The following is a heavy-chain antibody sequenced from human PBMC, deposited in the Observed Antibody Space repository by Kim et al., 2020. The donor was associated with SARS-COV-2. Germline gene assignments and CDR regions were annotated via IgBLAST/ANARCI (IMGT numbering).Heavy chain of an antibody. CDR3: ARAPVVRGVTTTNYYMDV. Sequence: ASVKVSCKASGYTFTSYDINWVRQATGQGLEWMGWMNPNSGNTGYAQKFQGRVTMTRNTSISTAYMELSSLRSEDTAVYYCARAPVVRGVTTTNYYMDVWGKGTTVTVSS. V-gene: IGHV1-8*01. CDR1: GYTFTSYD. CDR2: MNPNSGNT. D-gene: IGHD3-10*01. J-gene: IGHJ6*03.